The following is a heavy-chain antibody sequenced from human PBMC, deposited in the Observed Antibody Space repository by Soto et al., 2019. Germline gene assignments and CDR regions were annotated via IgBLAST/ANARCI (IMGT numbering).Heavy chain of an antibody. V-gene: IGHV3-7*04. D-gene: IGHD2-2*02. J-gene: IGHJ6*02. CDR2: MKHDGGET. CDR1: GFTFSDSW. Sequence: HPGGSLRLSCAASGFTFSDSWMTWFRQAPGKGLEWVADMKHDGGETYYVDSVKGRFTISRDNAKASLYLQMNSLRVEDTAVYYCARVNCVPSNCYNLYYGRDVWGQGTTVTAP. CDR3: ARVNCVPSNCYNLYYGRDV.